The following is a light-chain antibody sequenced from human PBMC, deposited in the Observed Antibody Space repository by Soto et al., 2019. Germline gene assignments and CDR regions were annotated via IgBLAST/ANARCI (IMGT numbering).Light chain of an antibody. CDR2: DVT. Sequence: QSALTQPRSVSGSPGQSVTISCTGTSSDVGGYNYVSWYQQHPGKAPKLMIYDVTKRPSGVPDRSSGSKSGNTASLTISGLQAEDEADYYCCSFAGGPRVFGTGTKLTVL. J-gene: IGLJ1*01. CDR3: CSFAGGPRV. CDR1: SSDVGGYNY. V-gene: IGLV2-11*01.